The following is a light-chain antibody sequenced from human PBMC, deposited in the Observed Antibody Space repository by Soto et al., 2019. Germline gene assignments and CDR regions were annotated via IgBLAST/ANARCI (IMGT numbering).Light chain of an antibody. CDR1: QGISTS. V-gene: IGKV1-39*01. CDR3: QQSYSTLWT. Sequence: DIQMSQSPSTLSASVGDRVTITCRASQGISTSLSWYQQRPGKPPYLLIYGASTLQSGVPSRFSGSGSGTDFTLTISSLQPEDFATYYCQQSYSTLWTFGQGTKVDIK. J-gene: IGKJ1*01. CDR2: GAS.